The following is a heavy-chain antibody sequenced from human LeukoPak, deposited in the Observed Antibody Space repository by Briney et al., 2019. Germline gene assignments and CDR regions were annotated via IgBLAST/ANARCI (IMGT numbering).Heavy chain of an antibody. CDR3: ARGGGVEAAMALDY. CDR2: IYYDGSVK. Sequence: GGSLRLPCAASGFTFNIYAMHWVRQAPGQGLEWVAIIYYDGSVKYYADSVKGRFTISRDNSKNTVSLIMNRLRADDTAVYYCARGGGVEAAMALDYWGQGTLVAVSS. V-gene: IGHV3-33*01. D-gene: IGHD5-18*01. CDR1: GFTFNIYA. J-gene: IGHJ4*02.